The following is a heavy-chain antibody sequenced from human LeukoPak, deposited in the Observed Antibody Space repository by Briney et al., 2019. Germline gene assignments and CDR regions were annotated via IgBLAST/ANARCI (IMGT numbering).Heavy chain of an antibody. Sequence: ASVKVSCKASGYTFSSYYMHWVRQAPGQVLEWMGIINPSDGSTSYAQKFQGRLTMTRDTSTSTVYMEMSSLRSEDTALYYCAGVTTGITNTFDIWGQGTMVTVSS. V-gene: IGHV1-46*01. J-gene: IGHJ3*02. D-gene: IGHD1-1*01. CDR2: INPSDGST. CDR3: AGVTTGITNTFDI. CDR1: GYTFSSYY.